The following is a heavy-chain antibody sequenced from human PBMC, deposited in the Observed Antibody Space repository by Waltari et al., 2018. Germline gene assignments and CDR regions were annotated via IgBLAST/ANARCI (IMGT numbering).Heavy chain of an antibody. J-gene: IGHJ4*02. CDR2: IYSSGST. Sequence: QLQLQESGPGLVKPSETLSLTCTVSGGSISSSSYYWGWIRQPPGKGLEWIGSIYSSGSTYYNPSLKSRVTISVDTSKNQFSLKLSSVTAADTAVYYCARAPYGDLTFDYWGQGTLVTVSS. CDR1: GGSISSSSYY. V-gene: IGHV4-39*07. CDR3: ARAPYGDLTFDY. D-gene: IGHD4-17*01.